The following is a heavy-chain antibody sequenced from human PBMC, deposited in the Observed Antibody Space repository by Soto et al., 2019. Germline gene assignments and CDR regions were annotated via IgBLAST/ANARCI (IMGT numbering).Heavy chain of an antibody. CDR3: AAGRGPAADDY. J-gene: IGHJ4*02. CDR2: IVVGSGNT. CDR1: GFTFTSSA. Sequence: QMQPVQSGPEVKKPGTSVKVSCKASGFTFTSSAVQWVRQARGQRLEWIGWIVVGSGNTNYAQKFQERVTIARDMAKSPAYMELSSMSSEDTAVYYCAAGRGPAADDYWGQGTLVTVSS. D-gene: IGHD2-2*01. V-gene: IGHV1-58*01.